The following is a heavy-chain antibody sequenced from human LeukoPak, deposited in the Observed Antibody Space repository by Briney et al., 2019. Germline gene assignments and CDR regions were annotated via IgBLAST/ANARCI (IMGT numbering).Heavy chain of an antibody. V-gene: IGHV3-23*01. Sequence: GGSLRLSCAASGFTFSSYAMSWVRQAPGKGLEWVSVISGSGGSTYYADSVKGRFTISRDNSKNTLYLQMNSLRAEDTAVYYCAKDLRGWYGDYSEDGMDVWGQGTTVTVSS. D-gene: IGHD4-17*01. J-gene: IGHJ6*02. CDR3: AKDLRGWYGDYSEDGMDV. CDR2: ISGSGGST. CDR1: GFTFSSYA.